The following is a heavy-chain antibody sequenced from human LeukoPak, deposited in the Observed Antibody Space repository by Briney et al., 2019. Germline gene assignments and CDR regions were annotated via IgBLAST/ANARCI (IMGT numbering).Heavy chain of an antibody. J-gene: IGHJ6*03. V-gene: IGHV1-18*01. D-gene: IGHD5-18*01. CDR1: GYTFTSYG. Sequence: ASVKVSCKASGYTFTSYGISWVRQAPGQGLEWMGWISAYNGNTNYAQKLQGRVTMTTDTSTSTAYMELRSLRSDDTAVYYCARGAGIHLWYRRTGVDHYYMDVWGKGTTVTVSS. CDR2: ISAYNGNT. CDR3: ARGAGIHLWYRRTGVDHYYMDV.